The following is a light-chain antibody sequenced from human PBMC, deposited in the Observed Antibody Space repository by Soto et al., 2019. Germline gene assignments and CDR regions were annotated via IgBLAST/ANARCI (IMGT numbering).Light chain of an antibody. CDR1: QGVSTW. CDR2: GAS. CDR3: QQSNSFPLT. V-gene: IGKV1-12*01. J-gene: IGKJ4*01. Sequence: DIQMTQSPSFVSASVGDRVTITCRASQGVSTWLAWYQQKPGKAPKLLIYGASSLESGIPSRFSGSASGTDFTLTISRLQPEDFATYYCQQSNSFPLTFGGGTKVEIK.